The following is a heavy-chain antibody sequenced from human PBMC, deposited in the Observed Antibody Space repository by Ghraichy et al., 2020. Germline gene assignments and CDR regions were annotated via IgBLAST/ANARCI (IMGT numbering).Heavy chain of an antibody. D-gene: IGHD2-2*01. CDR3: ARLPIVVVPAASYYYYGMDV. CDR1: GGSISSSSYY. V-gene: IGHV4-39*01. CDR2: IYYSGST. Sequence: SETLSLTCTVSGGSISSSSYYWGWIRQPPGKGLEWIGSIYYSGSTYYNPSLKSRVTISVDTSKNQFSLKLSSVTAADTAVYYCARLPIVVVPAASYYYYGMDVWGQGTTVTVSS. J-gene: IGHJ6*02.